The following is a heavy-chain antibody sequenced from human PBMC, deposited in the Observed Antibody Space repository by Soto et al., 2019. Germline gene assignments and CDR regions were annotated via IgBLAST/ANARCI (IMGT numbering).Heavy chain of an antibody. D-gene: IGHD2-15*01. CDR2: ISYTSSHI. CDR3: VRRPDDSPLDY. CDR1: GFTFSNYH. Sequence: EVQLVESGGGLVKPGGSLRLSCATSGFTFSNYHMNWVRQAPGKGLEWVSFISYTSSHIYYADSVKGRFTISRDNAKNSVYLQMNSLRAEDTAVYYCVRRPDDSPLDYWGQGTLVTVSS. V-gene: IGHV3-21*01. J-gene: IGHJ4*02.